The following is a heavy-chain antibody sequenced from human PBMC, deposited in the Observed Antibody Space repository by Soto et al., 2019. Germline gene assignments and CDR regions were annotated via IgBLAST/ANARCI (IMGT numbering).Heavy chain of an antibody. CDR3: AREDTSGYYLYDV. V-gene: IGHV5-51*01. CDR1: GFSFRSYW. J-gene: IGHJ4*02. Sequence: LGESLKISCKGSGFSFRSYWIGWVRQMPGKGLEWMGIIYPGDSDTTYSPSFRGQVTISADKSISTAYLQWSSLKASDTATYYCAREDTSGYYLYDVWGQGTQVPVAS. CDR2: IYPGDSDT. D-gene: IGHD3-22*01.